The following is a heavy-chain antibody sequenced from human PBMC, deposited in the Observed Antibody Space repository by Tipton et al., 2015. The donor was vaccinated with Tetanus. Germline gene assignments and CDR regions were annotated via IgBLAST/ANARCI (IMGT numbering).Heavy chain of an antibody. D-gene: IGHD5-24*01. Sequence: TLSLTCSVSGGSISGSSHYWGWIRQPPGQGLEWIGEIHPSGSANSNPSLNSRVTISVDTSKNQFSLRLTSVTAADTAVYYCARGEDTYKSGNYWGQGTLVTVSS. CDR3: ARGEDTYKSGNY. CDR1: GGSISGSSHY. V-gene: IGHV4-39*07. J-gene: IGHJ4*02. CDR2: IHPSGSA.